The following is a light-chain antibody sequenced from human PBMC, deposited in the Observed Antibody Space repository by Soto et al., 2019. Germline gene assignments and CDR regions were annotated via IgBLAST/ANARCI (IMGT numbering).Light chain of an antibody. CDR3: CSFARGSTLV. V-gene: IGLV2-23*01. CDR1: SSDVGSYNL. Sequence: QSALTQPASVSGSPGQSITISCTGTSSDVGSYNLVSWYQQHPGNAPKLMIYEGSKRPSGVSNRFFGSKSVNTASLTISGLQAEDEADYYCCSFARGSTLVFGGGTKMTVL. J-gene: IGLJ3*02. CDR2: EGS.